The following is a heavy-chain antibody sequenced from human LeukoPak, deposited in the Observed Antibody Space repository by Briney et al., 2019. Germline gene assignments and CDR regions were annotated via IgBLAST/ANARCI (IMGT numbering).Heavy chain of an antibody. D-gene: IGHD3-10*01. CDR2: DTSSGRNT. CDR3: ATDRPNFYEASGSYYKKKGDF. J-gene: IGHJ4*02. V-gene: IGHV3-23*01. CDR1: GFTFNTHA. Sequence: GGPLRLSCEASGFTFNTHAMGWVRQAPGEGVEGVVSDTSSGRNTYYTDSVKGRVTISRDNSKNTLYLHMNSLRGEDTALYYCATDRPNFYEASGSYYKKKGDFWGQGSLVTVSS.